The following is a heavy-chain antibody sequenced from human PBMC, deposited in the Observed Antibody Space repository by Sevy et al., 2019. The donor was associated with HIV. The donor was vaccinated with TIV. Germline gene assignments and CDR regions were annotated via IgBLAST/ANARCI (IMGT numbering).Heavy chain of an antibody. Sequence: GESLKISCAASGFVFSSYTMNWVRPSPGKGLEWVSYISRSSRYIFYAYSVEARFPISRDNARNSLYLQMSSLRAEDTAVYYCARDMAYGSGSIVYDYWGQGTLVTVSS. V-gene: IGHV3-21*01. CDR1: GFVFSSYT. D-gene: IGHD3-10*01. CDR3: ARDMAYGSGSIVYDY. J-gene: IGHJ4*02. CDR2: ISRSSRYI.